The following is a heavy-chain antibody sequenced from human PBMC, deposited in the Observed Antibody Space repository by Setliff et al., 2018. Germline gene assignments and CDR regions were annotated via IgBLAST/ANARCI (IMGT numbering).Heavy chain of an antibody. CDR1: DGSSSSHY. CDR3: ARENGYCSGGACYFMFDY. V-gene: IGHV4-59*11. Sequence: PSETLSLTCTVSDGSSSSHYWSWIRQPPGNGLEWIGYIHFSGTTNYNPSLKSRVTLSLXXXKNQFXXXLXXXXXXDTAMYYCARENGYCSGGACYFMFDYWGQGTLVTVSS. CDR2: IHFSGTT. D-gene: IGHD2-15*01. J-gene: IGHJ4*02.